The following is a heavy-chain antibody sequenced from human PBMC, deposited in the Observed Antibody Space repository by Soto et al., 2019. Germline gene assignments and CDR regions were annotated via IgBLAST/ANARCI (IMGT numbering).Heavy chain of an antibody. D-gene: IGHD2-21*02. Sequence: GESLKISCKGSGYSFTSYWISWVRQMPGKGLEWMGRIDPSDSYTNYSPSFQGHVTISAGKSISTAYLQWSSLKASDTAMYYCAGGKGDSRSYYYGMDVWGQGTTVTVSS. V-gene: IGHV5-10-1*01. CDR2: IDPSDSYT. CDR3: AGGKGDSRSYYYGMDV. CDR1: GYSFTSYW. J-gene: IGHJ6*02.